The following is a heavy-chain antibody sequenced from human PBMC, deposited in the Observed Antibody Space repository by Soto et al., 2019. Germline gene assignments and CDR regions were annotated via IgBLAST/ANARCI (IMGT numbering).Heavy chain of an antibody. Sequence: EVQLLESGGDLVQPGGSLRLSCAASGFTFSNYAMSWVRQAPGKGLEWVSCISGSAGGTYYAYSVKGRFIISRDNSRNTLQLQMSSLRAEDTAIDCCANSSDSGTYFNRSDALDIWGQGTVVTVSS. V-gene: IGHV3-23*01. D-gene: IGHD3-10*01. CDR3: ANSSDSGTYFNRSDALDI. CDR2: ISGSAGGT. CDR1: GFTFSNYA. J-gene: IGHJ3*02.